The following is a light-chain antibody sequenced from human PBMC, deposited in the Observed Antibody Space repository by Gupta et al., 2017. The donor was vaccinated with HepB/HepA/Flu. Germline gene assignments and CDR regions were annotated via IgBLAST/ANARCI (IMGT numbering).Light chain of an antibody. CDR1: QNINNW. CDR2: KAS. J-gene: IGKJ1*01. Sequence: DIQMTQSPSTLSACVGDRVTITCRASQNINNWLAWYQQKPGKAPKLLISKASNLESGVPSKFSGSGSDTEFTLTISSLQPDDFATYYCQHYQTYPWTFGPGTKVEIK. CDR3: QHYQTYPWT. V-gene: IGKV1-5*03.